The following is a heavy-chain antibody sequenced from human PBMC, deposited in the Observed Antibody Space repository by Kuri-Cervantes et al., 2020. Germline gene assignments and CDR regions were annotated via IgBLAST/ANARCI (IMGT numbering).Heavy chain of an antibody. CDR3: VREYCSSSSCTFDY. J-gene: IGHJ4*02. Sequence: GESLKISCAASGFTFSSYWMSWVRQAPGKGLEWVANIKQDGSEKYYVDSVKGRFTISRDNAKNSLYLQMNSLRVEDTAMYYCVREYCSSSSCTFDYWGQGTLVTVSS. D-gene: IGHD2-2*01. CDR1: GFTFSSYW. CDR2: IKQDGSEK. V-gene: IGHV3-7*01.